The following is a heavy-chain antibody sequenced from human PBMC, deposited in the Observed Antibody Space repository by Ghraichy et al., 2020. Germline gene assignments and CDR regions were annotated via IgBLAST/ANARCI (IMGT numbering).Heavy chain of an antibody. CDR3: ARGLNLGYCTTSTCPFWFFDL. J-gene: IGHJ2*01. Sequence: SETLSLTCTVSDSVVTSPHYWSWIRQSPGKGLEWIGFVHHGGSSHSNPSLGSRVTMSVDTSKNQFSLKLTSVTAADTAMYSCARGLNLGYCTTSTCPFWFFDLWGRATLVTVSS. V-gene: IGHV4-61*01. D-gene: IGHD2-8*01. CDR2: VHHGGSS. CDR1: DSVVTSPHY.